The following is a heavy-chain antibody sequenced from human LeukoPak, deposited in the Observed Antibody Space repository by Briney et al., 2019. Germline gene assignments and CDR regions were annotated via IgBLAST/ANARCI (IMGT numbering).Heavy chain of an antibody. V-gene: IGHV3-23*01. Sequence: ETGGSLRLSCAASGFTFSSYAMSWVRQAPGKGLEWVSAISGSGGSTYYADSVKGRFTISRDNSKNTLYLQMNSLRAEDTAVYYCANCGGSCYYFLDWGQGTLATVSS. D-gene: IGHD2-15*01. CDR3: ANCGGSCYYFLD. J-gene: IGHJ4*02. CDR2: ISGSGGST. CDR1: GFTFSSYA.